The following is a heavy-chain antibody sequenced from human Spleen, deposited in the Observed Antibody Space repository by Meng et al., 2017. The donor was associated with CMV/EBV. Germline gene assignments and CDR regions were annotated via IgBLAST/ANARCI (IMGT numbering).Heavy chain of an antibody. J-gene: IGHJ5*02. V-gene: IGHV4-34*01. D-gene: IGHD2-2*01. CDR3: ARGLVVFNWFDP. CDR1: GGSFSGYY. CDR2: ITHSGST. Sequence: CAVFGGSFSGYYWRWIRQPPGKGLEWIGAITHSGSTNYDPSLKSRVTISVDTSKNQFSLKLSSVTAADTAVYYCARGLVVFNWFDPWGQGTLVTVSS.